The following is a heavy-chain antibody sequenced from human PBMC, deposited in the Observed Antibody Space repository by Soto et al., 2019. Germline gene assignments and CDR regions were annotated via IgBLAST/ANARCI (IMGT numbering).Heavy chain of an antibody. CDR2: ISYDGSNK. Sequence: QVQLVESGGGVVQPGRSLRLSCAASGFTFSSYAMHWVRQAPGKGLEWVAVISYDGSNKYYADFVKGRFTISRDNSKNTLYLQMNSLRAEDTAVYYCARDRSGSYSASAFDIWGQGTMVTVSS. J-gene: IGHJ3*02. V-gene: IGHV3-30-3*01. D-gene: IGHD1-26*01. CDR3: ARDRSGSYSASAFDI. CDR1: GFTFSSYA.